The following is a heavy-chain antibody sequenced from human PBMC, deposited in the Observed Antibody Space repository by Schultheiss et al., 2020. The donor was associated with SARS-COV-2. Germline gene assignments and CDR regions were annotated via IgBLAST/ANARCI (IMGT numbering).Heavy chain of an antibody. CDR3: ARGYSYGFYYFDY. V-gene: IGHV4-39*07. Sequence: SETLSLTCTVSGGSISSSSYYWGWIRQPPGKGLEWIGSIYYSGSTYYNPSLKSRVTISLDTSKNQFSLKLSSVTAADTAVYYCARGYSYGFYYFDYWGQGALVTVSS. CDR1: GGSISSSSYY. CDR2: IYYSGST. D-gene: IGHD5-18*01. J-gene: IGHJ4*02.